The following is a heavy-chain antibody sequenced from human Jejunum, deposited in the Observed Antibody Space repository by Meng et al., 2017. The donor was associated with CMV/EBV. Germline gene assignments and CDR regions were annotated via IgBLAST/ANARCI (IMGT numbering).Heavy chain of an antibody. CDR2: VRSDESDI. Sequence: QAELVGCVGVLRPPWGTIELFCTACGFCFSSYGIDVVRQVPDKGLWWATFVRSDESDIQYADSLKGRFTITRDNSRNTLYLEMNRLTTEDTAVYYCVRDATGAPGGDYWGQGTLVTVSS. CDR1: GFCFSSYG. V-gene: IGHV3-30*02. J-gene: IGHJ4*02. D-gene: IGHD1-1*01. CDR3: VRDATGAPGGDY.